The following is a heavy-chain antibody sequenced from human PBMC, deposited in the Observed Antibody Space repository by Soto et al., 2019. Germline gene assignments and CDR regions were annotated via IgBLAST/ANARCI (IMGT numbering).Heavy chain of an antibody. D-gene: IGHD5-18*01. V-gene: IGHV4-39*01. CDR3: ARHGIQLWSLPLWY. J-gene: IGHJ4*02. CDR1: GGSISSSSYY. CDR2: IYYSGST. Sequence: QLQLQESGPGLVKPSETLSLTCTVSGGSISSSSYYWGWIRQPPGKGLEWIGSIYYSGSTYYNPSLKSRVTISVDTSKNQFSLKLSSVTAADTAVYYCARHGIQLWSLPLWYWGQGTLVTVSS.